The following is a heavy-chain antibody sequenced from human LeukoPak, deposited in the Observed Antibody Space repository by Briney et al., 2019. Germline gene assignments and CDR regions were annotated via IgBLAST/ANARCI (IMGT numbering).Heavy chain of an antibody. J-gene: IGHJ4*02. Sequence: SETLSLTCTVSGGSISSSGYYWGWIRQPPGKGLEWIGSMYYSGSTYYNPSLMSRVTIFADTPKNQFSLKLSSVTAADTAVYYCASGYYDSSGYQGFDYWGQGTLVTVSS. V-gene: IGHV4-39*07. CDR1: GGSISSSGYY. D-gene: IGHD3-22*01. CDR3: ASGYYDSSGYQGFDY. CDR2: MYYSGST.